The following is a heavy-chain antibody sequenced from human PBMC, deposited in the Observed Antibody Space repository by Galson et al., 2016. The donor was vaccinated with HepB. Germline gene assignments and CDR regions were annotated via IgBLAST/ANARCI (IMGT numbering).Heavy chain of an antibody. CDR3: ARRSRLNYYDHYNMDV. Sequence: SLRLSCAASGFTFSSHGMHWVRQAPGKGLEWVAVISFDGKTKYYADSVKGRLIISRDNSANSLYLRINSLRRDDTAVYYCARRSRLNYYDHYNMDVWGLGTTVIVS. V-gene: IGHV3-30*03. CDR2: ISFDGKTK. J-gene: IGHJ6*02. D-gene: IGHD3-16*01. CDR1: GFTFSSHG.